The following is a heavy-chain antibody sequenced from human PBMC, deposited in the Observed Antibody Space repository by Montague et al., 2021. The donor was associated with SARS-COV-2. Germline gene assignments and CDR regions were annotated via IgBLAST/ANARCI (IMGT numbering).Heavy chain of an antibody. Sequence: CAISGDSVSSNRATWDWVTHSLSPDLDWLGRPYSRSKRYNDYAVSVRGRVTINPDTSKNQFSLQLNSVTPEDTAIYYCTSGREGNYNVMDVWGQGTTVTVSS. CDR2: PYSRSKRYN. D-gene: IGHD1-1*01. V-gene: IGHV6-1*01. J-gene: IGHJ6*02. CDR1: GDSVSSNRAT. CDR3: TSGREGNYNVMDV.